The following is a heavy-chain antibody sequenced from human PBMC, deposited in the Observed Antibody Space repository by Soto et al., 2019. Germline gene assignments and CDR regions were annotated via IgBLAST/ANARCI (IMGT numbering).Heavy chain of an antibody. CDR3: ARYTYGLDY. J-gene: IGHJ4*02. Sequence: SETLSLTCTVSGGSVSSGYYYWSWIRQPPKKGLEWIGYIYHTGSTNYNPSLKSRVTISADTSKNQFSLKLSSMTAADTAVYYCARYTYGLDYWGQGTLVTVSP. V-gene: IGHV4-61*01. D-gene: IGHD5-18*01. CDR1: GGSVSSGYYY. CDR2: IYHTGST.